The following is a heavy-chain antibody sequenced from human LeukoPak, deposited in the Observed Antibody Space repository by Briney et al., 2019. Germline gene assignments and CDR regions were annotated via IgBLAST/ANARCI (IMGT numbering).Heavy chain of an antibody. CDR2: ISSSSSYI. J-gene: IGHJ4*02. CDR1: GFTFSSYS. Sequence: GGSLRLSCAASGFTFSSYSMNWVRQAPGKGLEWVSSISSSSSYIYYADSVKGRFTTSRDNAKNSLYLQMNSLRAEDTAVYYCARGREDYDFWSGYSAPYYFDYWGQGTLVTVSS. CDR3: ARGREDYDFWSGYSAPYYFDY. V-gene: IGHV3-21*01. D-gene: IGHD3-3*01.